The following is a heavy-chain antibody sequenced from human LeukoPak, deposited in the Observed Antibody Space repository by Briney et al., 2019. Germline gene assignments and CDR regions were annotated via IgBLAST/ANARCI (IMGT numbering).Heavy chain of an antibody. D-gene: IGHD3-22*01. CDR2: MNPHSGDA. J-gene: IGHJ4*02. CDR3: ARDPLYYYDSSGSAPLDY. Sequence: ASVKVSCKTSGYTFTSYYINWVRQATGQGLEWMGWMNPHSGDADFAQNFQGRVTMTRSTSITTAYMELSSLTSEDTAVYYCARDPLYYYDSSGSAPLDYWGQGTLVTVSS. V-gene: IGHV1-8*01. CDR1: GYTFTSYY.